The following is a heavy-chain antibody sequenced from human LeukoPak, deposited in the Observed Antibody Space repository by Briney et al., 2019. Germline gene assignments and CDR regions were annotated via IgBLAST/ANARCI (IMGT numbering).Heavy chain of an antibody. CDR1: GYTFTGYY. CDR3: AREYDYYDSSGYPRRDAFDI. J-gene: IGHJ3*02. D-gene: IGHD3-22*01. CDR2: INPNSGGT. Sequence: GASVKVSCKASGYTFTGYYMHWVRRAPGQGLEWMGRINPNSGGTNYAQKFQGRVTMTRETSISTAYMELSRLRSDDTAVYNCAREYDYYDSSGYPRRDAFDIWGQGTMVTVSS. V-gene: IGHV1-2*06.